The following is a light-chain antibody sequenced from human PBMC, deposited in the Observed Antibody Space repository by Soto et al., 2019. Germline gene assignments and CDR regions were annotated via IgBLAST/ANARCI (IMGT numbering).Light chain of an antibody. V-gene: IGKV1-27*01. CDR2: AAS. CDR1: QGISNY. J-gene: IGKJ3*01. CDR3: QKYNSAPQVT. Sequence: DIQMTQSPSSLSASVGDRVTITCRASQGISNYLAWYQQKPGEVPKLLIYAASTLQSGVPSRFSGSGSGTDFTLTISSLQPEDVATSYCQKYNSAPQVTFGRGTKVDIK.